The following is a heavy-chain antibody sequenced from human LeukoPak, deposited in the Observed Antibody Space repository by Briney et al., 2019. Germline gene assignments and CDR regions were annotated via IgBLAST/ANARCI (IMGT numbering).Heavy chain of an antibody. CDR2: INHSGST. J-gene: IGHJ6*03. Sequence: SETLSLTCAVYGGSFSGYYWSWIRQPPGKGLEWIGEINHSGSTYYNPSLKSRVTISVDTSKNQFSLKLSSVTAADTAVYYCARDLVVGYYYYYMDVWGKGTTVTVSS. CDR1: GGSFSGYY. V-gene: IGHV4-34*01. D-gene: IGHD2-15*01. CDR3: ARDLVVGYYYYYMDV.